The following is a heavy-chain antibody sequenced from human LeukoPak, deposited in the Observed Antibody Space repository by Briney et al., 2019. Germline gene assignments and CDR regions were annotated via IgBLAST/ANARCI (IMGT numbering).Heavy chain of an antibody. Sequence: SVKVSCKASGGTFSSYAISWVRQAPGQGLEWMGGIIPIFGTANYAQKFQGRVTITADESTSTAYMELSSLRSEDTAVYYCTRRDGAMVTGYYYGMDVWGQGTTVTVSS. CDR3: TRRDGAMVTGYYYGMDV. CDR2: IIPIFGTA. CDR1: GGTFSSYA. V-gene: IGHV1-69*13. D-gene: IGHD5-18*01. J-gene: IGHJ6*02.